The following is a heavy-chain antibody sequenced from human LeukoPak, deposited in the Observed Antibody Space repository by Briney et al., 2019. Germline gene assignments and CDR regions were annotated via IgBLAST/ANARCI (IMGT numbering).Heavy chain of an antibody. Sequence: SETLSLTCTVSGGSIGSTNYYWGWIRQPPGKGLEWIANIYYSGSTYYNPSLKSRVTISVDTSKNQFSLKLSSVTAADTAVYYCATASAAAGTFDYWGQGTLVTVSS. V-gene: IGHV4-39*01. D-gene: IGHD6-13*01. CDR1: GGSIGSTNYY. CDR3: ATASAAAGTFDY. CDR2: IYYSGST. J-gene: IGHJ4*02.